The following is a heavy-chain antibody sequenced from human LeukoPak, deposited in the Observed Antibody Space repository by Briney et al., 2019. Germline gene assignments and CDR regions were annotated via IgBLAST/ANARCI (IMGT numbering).Heavy chain of an antibody. V-gene: IGHV3-49*03. D-gene: IGHD6-13*01. CDR1: GVTFGDYA. J-gene: IGHJ4*02. CDR3: TRHSSSWYTVDY. CDR2: IRSKAYGGTT. Sequence: GGSLRLSCTASGVTFGDYAMSWFRQAPRKGREWVGFIRSKAYGGTTEYAAAMKGRFTISRDDSKSIAYLQMNSLKTEDTAVYYCTRHSSSWYTVDYWGQGTLVTVSS.